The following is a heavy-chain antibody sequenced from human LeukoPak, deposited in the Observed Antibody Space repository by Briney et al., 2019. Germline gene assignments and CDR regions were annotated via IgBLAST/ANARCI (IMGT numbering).Heavy chain of an antibody. D-gene: IGHD6-19*01. V-gene: IGHV3-23*01. Sequence: GGSLRLTCAGSGFTVSSNYMSWVSQAPGKGLERVTAISGSGGSTYYADSVKGRFTISRDNSKNTLYLQMNSLRAEDTAVYYCTTDLSDIAVPGTLSYFDYWGQGTLVTVSS. J-gene: IGHJ4*02. CDR2: ISGSGGST. CDR1: GFTVSSNY. CDR3: TTDLSDIAVPGTLSYFDY.